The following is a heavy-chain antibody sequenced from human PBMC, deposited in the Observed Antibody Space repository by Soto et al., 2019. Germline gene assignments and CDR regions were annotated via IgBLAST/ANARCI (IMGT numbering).Heavy chain of an antibody. Sequence: EVQLVESGGGLVKPGGSLRLSCAASGFTFSSYSMNWVRQAPGKGLEWVSSISSSSSYIYYADSVKGRFTISRDNAKNSLYLQMNSLRAEDTAVYYCARDLRFWESDLGMDVWGQGTTVTVSS. J-gene: IGHJ6*02. V-gene: IGHV3-21*01. D-gene: IGHD3-10*01. CDR1: GFTFSSYS. CDR3: ARDLRFWESDLGMDV. CDR2: ISSSSSYI.